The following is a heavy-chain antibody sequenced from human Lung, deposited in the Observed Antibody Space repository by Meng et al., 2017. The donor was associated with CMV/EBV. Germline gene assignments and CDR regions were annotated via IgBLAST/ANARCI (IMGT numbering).Heavy chain of an antibody. V-gene: IGHV4-4*02. J-gene: IGHJ4*02. CDR2: IYHSGST. CDR3: ARVGAYCGGDCYHPR. CDR1: GGSRSSRNW. D-gene: IGHD2-21*02. Sequence: QWQVQEAGPGLVKPSGTLSLTCAVSGGSRSSRNWWSWVRQPPGKGLEWIGEIYHSGSTSYNPSLKSRVTISVDESKNQFSLRLSSVTAADTAVYYCARVGAYCGGDCYHPRWGQGTLVTVSS.